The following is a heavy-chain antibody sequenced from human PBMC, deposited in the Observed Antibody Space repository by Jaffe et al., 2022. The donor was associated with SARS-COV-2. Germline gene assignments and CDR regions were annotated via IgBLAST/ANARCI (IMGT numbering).Heavy chain of an antibody. CDR3: ARLEIAKFHWVDP. D-gene: IGHD2-21*01. V-gene: IGHV4-61*02. CDR1: GDSISSSLYS. Sequence: QVQLQESGPGLVKPSQTLSLTCTVSGDSISSSLYSWTWLRQPAGKGLEWIGHVSSRGSTEYSPSLKSRVTITVETSRNQFSLELRSATAADTAVYYCARLEIAKFHWVDPWGQGILVTVSS. CDR2: VSSRGST. J-gene: IGHJ5*02.